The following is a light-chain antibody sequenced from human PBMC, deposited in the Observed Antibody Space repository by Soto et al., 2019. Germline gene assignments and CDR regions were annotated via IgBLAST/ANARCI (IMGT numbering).Light chain of an antibody. J-gene: IGKJ1*01. Sequence: EIVLTQSPGTLSLSPGESATLSCRASQYVSVRFLAWYQQKPGQAPRLLIYGASDRATGIPDRFTGSGSGTDFTLTITRLEAEDFAVYFCQHYGGSPLTFGQGTTVEMK. CDR1: QYVSVRF. CDR3: QHYGGSPLT. V-gene: IGKV3-20*01. CDR2: GAS.